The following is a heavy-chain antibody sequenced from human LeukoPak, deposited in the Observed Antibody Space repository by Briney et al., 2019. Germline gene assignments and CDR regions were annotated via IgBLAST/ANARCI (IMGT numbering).Heavy chain of an antibody. CDR1: GGSISSSSYY. CDR3: ARLVRDGLYSYGLNYFDY. J-gene: IGHJ4*02. Sequence: SETLSLTCTVSGGSISSSSYYWGWIRQPPGKGLEWIGSIYYSGSTYYNPSLKSRVTISVDTSKNQFSLKLSSVTAADTAVYYCARLVRDGLYSYGLNYFDYWGQGTLVTVSS. V-gene: IGHV4-39*01. CDR2: IYYSGST. D-gene: IGHD5-18*01.